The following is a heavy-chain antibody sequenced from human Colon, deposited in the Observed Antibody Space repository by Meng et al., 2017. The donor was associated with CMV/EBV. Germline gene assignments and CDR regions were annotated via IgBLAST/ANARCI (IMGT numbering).Heavy chain of an antibody. CDR2: ISTSSTYI. Sequence: SGFPFSSYTMNWVRKAPGKGLEWLSSISTSSTYIFYADSVKGRFTISRDNAKNALFLQMNSLRAEDTAVYYCMRDLAVFGVVTENYWGQGTLVTVSS. CDR3: MRDLAVFGVVTENY. V-gene: IGHV3-21*01. J-gene: IGHJ4*02. D-gene: IGHD3-3*01. CDR1: GFPFSSYT.